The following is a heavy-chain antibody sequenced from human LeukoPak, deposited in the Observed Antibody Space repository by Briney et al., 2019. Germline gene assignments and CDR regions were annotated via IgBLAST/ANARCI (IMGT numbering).Heavy chain of an antibody. CDR1: GFTFAGFF. V-gene: IGHV3-23*01. CDR2: ISNGGITT. J-gene: IGHJ4*02. Sequence: GGSLRLSCAASGFTFAGFFMSWVRQAPGKGLEWVSGISNGGITTYYADSVGGRFTISRDNSRNTMYLQMNSLRAEDTAVYYCTKAIETTDFDYWGQGTLVTVSS. D-gene: IGHD1-7*01. CDR3: TKAIETTDFDY.